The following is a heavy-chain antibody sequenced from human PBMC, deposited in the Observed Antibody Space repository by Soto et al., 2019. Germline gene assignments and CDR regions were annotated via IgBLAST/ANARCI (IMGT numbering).Heavy chain of an antibody. CDR3: ARDRRSVVPLANDAFDV. CDR2: LNPDTGNT. Sequence: QVQLVQSGAELKKPGASVNISCTASGFTFSDNLINWVRQAPGQGLAGMGWLNPDTGNTSYSETFQGRVTISRHSSASIAYLELSDLENEDTALYFCARDRRSVVPLANDAFDVWGEGTMITVSS. V-gene: IGHV1-3*01. CDR1: GFTFSDNL. J-gene: IGHJ3*01. D-gene: IGHD6-25*01.